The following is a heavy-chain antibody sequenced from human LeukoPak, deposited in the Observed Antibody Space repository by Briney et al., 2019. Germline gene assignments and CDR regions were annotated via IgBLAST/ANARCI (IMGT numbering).Heavy chain of an antibody. V-gene: IGHV1-69*13. D-gene: IGHD3-10*01. Sequence: SVKVSCKASGGTFSSYAISWVRQAPGQGLEWMGGNIPIFGTANYAQKFQGRVTITADESTSTAYMELSSLRSEDTAVYYCASNRYGSGSYYRNYWGQGTLVTVSS. CDR3: ASNRYGSGSYYRNY. J-gene: IGHJ4*02. CDR2: NIPIFGTA. CDR1: GGTFSSYA.